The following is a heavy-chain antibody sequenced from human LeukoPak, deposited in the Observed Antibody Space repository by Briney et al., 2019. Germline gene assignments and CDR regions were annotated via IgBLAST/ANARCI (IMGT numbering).Heavy chain of an antibody. V-gene: IGHV3-21*01. Sequence: GGSLRLSCAASGFTFRSYNMNWVRQAAGKGLEWVSTISTSSTYTYYADSVKGRFTISRDNAKNSLYLQMNSLRAEDTAVYYCARVGSDAFDIWGQGTMVTVSS. CDR1: GFTFRSYN. CDR3: ARVGSDAFDI. J-gene: IGHJ3*02. CDR2: ISTSSTYT. D-gene: IGHD1-26*01.